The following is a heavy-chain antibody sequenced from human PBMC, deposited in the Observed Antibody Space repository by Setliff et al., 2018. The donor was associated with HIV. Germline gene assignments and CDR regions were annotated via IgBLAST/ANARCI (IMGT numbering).Heavy chain of an antibody. Sequence: GGSLRLSCAGSGVWFRKYAISWVRQAPGKGLEWVAKIKQDGSEEYYVDSVKGRFTISRDNAKNSVYLQMNSLRVEDTAMYCTKDHLSDWASDCWGQGTLVTVSS. J-gene: IGHJ4*02. CDR1: GVWFRKYA. CDR2: IKQDGSEE. D-gene: IGHD6-19*01. V-gene: IGHV3-7*01. CDR3: KDHLSDWASDC.